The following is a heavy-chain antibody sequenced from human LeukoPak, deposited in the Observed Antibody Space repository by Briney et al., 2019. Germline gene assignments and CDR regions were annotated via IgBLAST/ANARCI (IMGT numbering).Heavy chain of an antibody. Sequence: SETLSLTCTVSGGPISNYYWSWIRQPPGKGLEWIGYIYYSGSTNYNPSLKSRVTMSVDTSKNQFSLRLSSVTAADTAVYYCARSPRGGTKTYFDYWGQGTLVTVSP. CDR1: GGPISNYY. V-gene: IGHV4-59*01. D-gene: IGHD1-14*01. CDR2: IYYSGST. CDR3: ARSPRGGTKTYFDY. J-gene: IGHJ4*02.